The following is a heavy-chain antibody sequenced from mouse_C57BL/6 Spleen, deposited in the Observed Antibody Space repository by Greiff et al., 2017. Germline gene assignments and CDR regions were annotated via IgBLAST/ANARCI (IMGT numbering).Heavy chain of an antibody. CDR1: GYTFASYW. V-gene: IGHV1-69*01. CDR2: IDPSDSYT. J-gene: IGHJ1*03. Sequence: QVQLQQPGAELVMPGASVKLSCKASGYTFASYWMHWVKQRPGQGLEWIGEIDPSDSYTNYNQKFKGKSTLTVDKSSSTAYMQLSSLTSEDSAVYYCARRMGYLLWFPDVWGTGTTVTVSS. CDR3: ARRMGYLLWFPDV. D-gene: IGHD2-2*01.